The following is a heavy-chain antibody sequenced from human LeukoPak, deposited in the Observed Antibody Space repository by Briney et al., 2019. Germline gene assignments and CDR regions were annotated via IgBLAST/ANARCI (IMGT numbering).Heavy chain of an antibody. Sequence: GGSLRLSCAASGFAFSTYAMHWVRQAPGKGLEWVAAISYDEKNNFYADSVQGRITISRDNSKNTLYLQINSLRPEDTAVYYCAVLTRGGSGNYEYNGMDVWGKGTTVIVSS. J-gene: IGHJ6*04. CDR2: ISYDEKNN. D-gene: IGHD3-10*01. V-gene: IGHV3-30*04. CDR3: AVLTRGGSGNYEYNGMDV. CDR1: GFAFSTYA.